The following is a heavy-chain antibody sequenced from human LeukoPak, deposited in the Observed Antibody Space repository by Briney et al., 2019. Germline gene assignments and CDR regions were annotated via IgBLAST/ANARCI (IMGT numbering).Heavy chain of an antibody. CDR2: ITGNNGNT. CDR1: GYTFSGYG. V-gene: IGHV1-18*01. J-gene: IGHJ4*02. D-gene: IGHD1-26*01. CDR3: ARDQRNSGSYRFEY. Sequence: GASVTVSCKTSGYTFSGYGISWVRQAPGQGLEWMGWITGNNGNTNYAPSLQGRVIMTKDTSTNTAYMELTSLRSDDTAVYYCARDQRNSGSYRFEYWGQGTLVTVSS.